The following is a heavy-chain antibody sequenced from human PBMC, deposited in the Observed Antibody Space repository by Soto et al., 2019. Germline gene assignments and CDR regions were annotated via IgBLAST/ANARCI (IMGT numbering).Heavy chain of an antibody. CDR3: AKEGVDTLIRGVMEN. V-gene: IGHV3-30*18. D-gene: IGHD3-10*01. Sequence: GGSLRLSCAASGFTFNSYGVHWVRQAPGKGLEWVAVISYDGRNKYYADSVKGRFTISRDNSKNTLYLQMNSLRAEDTAVYYCAKEGVDTLIRGVMENWGQGTLVTVSS. CDR1: GFTFNSYG. J-gene: IGHJ4*02. CDR2: ISYDGRNK.